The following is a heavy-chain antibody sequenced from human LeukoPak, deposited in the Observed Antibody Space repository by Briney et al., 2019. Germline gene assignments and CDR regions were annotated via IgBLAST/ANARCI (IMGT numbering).Heavy chain of an antibody. CDR1: GGSISSSSYY. V-gene: IGHV4-39*01. Sequence: SETLSLTCTVSGGSISSSSYYWGWIRQPPGKGLEWIGSIYYSGSTYYNPSLKSRVIISVDTSKNQFSLKLSSVTAADTAVYYCARGRGPAHFDYWGQGTLVTVSS. CDR2: IYYSGST. J-gene: IGHJ4*02. CDR3: ARGRGPAHFDY. D-gene: IGHD1-26*01.